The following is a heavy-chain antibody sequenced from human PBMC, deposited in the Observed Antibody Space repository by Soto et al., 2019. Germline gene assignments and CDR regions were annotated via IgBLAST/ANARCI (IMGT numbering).Heavy chain of an antibody. D-gene: IGHD3-9*01. CDR3: ARESYDILTGYHSGYYNGMDV. J-gene: IGHJ6*02. CDR1: GYTFTSYG. V-gene: IGHV1-18*01. CDR2: ISAYNGNT. Sequence: ASVKVSCKASGYTFTSYGISWVRQAPGQGLEWMGWISAYNGNTNYAQKVQGRVTMTTDTSTSTAYMELRSLRSDDTAVYYCARESYDILTGYHSGYYNGMDVWG.